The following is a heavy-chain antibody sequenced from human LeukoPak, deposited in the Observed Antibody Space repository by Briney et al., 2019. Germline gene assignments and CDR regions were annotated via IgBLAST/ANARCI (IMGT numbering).Heavy chain of an antibody. CDR1: EFTFRRYG. CDR2: ISGSGTSS. V-gene: IGHV3-23*01. D-gene: IGHD3-22*01. Sequence: GGSLRLSCAATEFTFRRYGMSWVRQAPGKGLEWVSLISGSGTSSKYADSVKGRFTISRDNSKNTLFLQMNSLRADDTAVYYCAKDQYDSSGPYDSWGQGTLVTVSS. CDR3: AKDQYDSSGPYDS. J-gene: IGHJ4*02.